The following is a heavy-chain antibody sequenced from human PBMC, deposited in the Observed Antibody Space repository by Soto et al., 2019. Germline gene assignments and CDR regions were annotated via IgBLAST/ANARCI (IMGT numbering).Heavy chain of an antibody. CDR3: ARDQGNYYDSSGYLAPGPHFDY. CDR1: GGSISSGGYY. Sequence: QVQLQESGPGLVKPSQTLSLTCTVSGGSISSGGYYWSWIRQHPGKGLEWIGYIYYSGSTYYNPSLKSRVTISVDTSKNQFSLKLSSVTAADTAVYYCARDQGNYYDSSGYLAPGPHFDYWGQGTLVTVSS. J-gene: IGHJ4*02. V-gene: IGHV4-31*03. CDR2: IYYSGST. D-gene: IGHD3-22*01.